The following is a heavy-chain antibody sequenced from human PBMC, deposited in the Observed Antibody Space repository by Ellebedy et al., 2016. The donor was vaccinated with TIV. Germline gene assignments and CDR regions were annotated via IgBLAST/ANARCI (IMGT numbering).Heavy chain of an antibody. CDR3: AKIPIVGSDTYSVGH. CDR2: IWYDGSKK. CDR1: GFAFSSFG. D-gene: IGHD3-10*01. Sequence: PGGSLRLSCAASGFAFSSFGIHWVRQAPGKGLEWVAFIWYDGSKKYYAESVEGRFTISRDDSQNTLYLQMNSLRPEDTAVYYCAKIPIVGSDTYSVGHWGQGTRVTVSS. V-gene: IGHV3-30*02. J-gene: IGHJ5*02.